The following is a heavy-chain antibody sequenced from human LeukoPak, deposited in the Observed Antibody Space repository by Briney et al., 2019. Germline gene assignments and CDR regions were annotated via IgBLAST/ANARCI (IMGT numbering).Heavy chain of an antibody. CDR1: GCSISNYY. CDR2: TFYSGTT. D-gene: IGHD4-17*01. CDR3: ARHLSRGDEYGDYGAAVFLDYFDY. V-gene: IGHV4-59*08. J-gene: IGHJ4*02. Sequence: PSETLSLTCSVSGCSISNYYWSWIRQPPGKTLEWIGYTFYSGTTSNNPSFKSRVTISIDTSKTPFYLRLSSVTAADTAVYYCARHLSRGDEYGDYGAAVFLDYFDYWGQGTLVTVSS.